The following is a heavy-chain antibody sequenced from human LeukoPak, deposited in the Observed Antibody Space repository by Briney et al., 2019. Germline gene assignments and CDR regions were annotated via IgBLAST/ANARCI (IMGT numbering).Heavy chain of an antibody. CDR3: AKDPGYSSSWSDY. J-gene: IGHJ4*02. V-gene: IGHV3-23*01. CDR2: ISGSGGST. Sequence: GGSLRLSCAASGFTFSSYWMSWVRQAPGKGLEWVSAISGSGGSTYYADSVKGRFTISRDNSKNTLYLQMNSLRAEDTAVYYCAKDPGYSSSWSDYWGQGTLVTVSS. CDR1: GFTFSSYW. D-gene: IGHD6-13*01.